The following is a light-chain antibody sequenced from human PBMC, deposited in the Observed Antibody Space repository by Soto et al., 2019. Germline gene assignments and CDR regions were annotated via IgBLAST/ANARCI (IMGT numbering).Light chain of an antibody. CDR2: GAS. V-gene: IGKV3-20*01. J-gene: IGKJ4*01. CDR3: QQYASSPLT. Sequence: EIVLTQSPGTLSLSSGERATLSCRASQSVRSNYLAWYQQKPGQAPRLLIYGASSRATGIPDRFGGSGSGTDFTLTISILEPADFAVYYCQQYASSPLTFGGGTKVEIK. CDR1: QSVRSNY.